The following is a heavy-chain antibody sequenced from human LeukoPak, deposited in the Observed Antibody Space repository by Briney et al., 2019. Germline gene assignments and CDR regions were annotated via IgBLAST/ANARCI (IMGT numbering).Heavy chain of an antibody. CDR2: ISNSGSYI. D-gene: IGHD3-10*01. CDR3: ARDFHGSATYTFDY. CDR1: GFTFSSYS. Sequence: PGGSLRLSCAASGFTFSSYSMNWVRQAPGKGLEWVSSISNSGSYIHYADSVKGRFTISRDNAKNSVYLQMNSLRDEDTAVYYCARDFHGSATYTFDYWGQGTLVTVSS. V-gene: IGHV3-21*01. J-gene: IGHJ4*02.